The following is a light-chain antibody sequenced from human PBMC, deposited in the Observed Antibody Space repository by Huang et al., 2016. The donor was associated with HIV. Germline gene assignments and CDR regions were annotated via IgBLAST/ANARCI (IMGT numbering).Light chain of an antibody. J-gene: IGKJ2*01. CDR2: AAS. V-gene: IGKV1-39*01. CDR3: QQSYSTVMYT. Sequence: DIQMTQSPSSLSASVGDRVTITCRASQSIRSYLNWYQQKPGKAPKLLIYAASSLQSGGPSRFSGSGSGTDFTLTISSLQPEDFATYYCQQSYSTVMYTFGQGTKLEIK. CDR1: QSIRSY.